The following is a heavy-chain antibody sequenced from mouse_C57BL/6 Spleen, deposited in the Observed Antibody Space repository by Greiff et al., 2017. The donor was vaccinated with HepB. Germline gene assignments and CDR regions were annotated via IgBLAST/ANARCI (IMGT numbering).Heavy chain of an antibody. J-gene: IGHJ3*01. CDR2: IDPSDSYT. D-gene: IGHD2-1*01. CDR1: GYTFTSYW. V-gene: IGHV1-50*01. CDR3: ARWGGLLWGY. Sequence: QVQLQQPGAELVKPGASVKLSCKASGYTFTSYWMQWVKQRPGQGLEWIGEIDPSDSYTNYNQKFKGKATLTVDTSSSTAYMQLSSLTSEDSAVYYCARWGGLLWGYWGQGTLVTVSA.